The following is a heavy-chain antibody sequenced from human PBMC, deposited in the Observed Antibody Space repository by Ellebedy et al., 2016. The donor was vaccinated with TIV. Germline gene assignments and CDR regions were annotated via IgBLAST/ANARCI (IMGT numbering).Heavy chain of an antibody. CDR3: ARGPRGQVAGLFDY. J-gene: IGHJ4*02. Sequence: PGGSLRLSCAASGFTFSDYYMSWIRQAPGKGLEWVSYISSSSSYTNYADSVKGRFTISRDNAKNSLYLQMNSLRAEDTAVYYCARGPRGQVAGLFDYWGQGTLVTVSS. D-gene: IGHD6-19*01. V-gene: IGHV3-11*06. CDR2: ISSSSSYT. CDR1: GFTFSDYY.